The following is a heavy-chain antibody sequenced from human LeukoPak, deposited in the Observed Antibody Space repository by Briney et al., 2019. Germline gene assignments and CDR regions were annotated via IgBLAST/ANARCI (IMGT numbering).Heavy chain of an antibody. D-gene: IGHD4-23*01. CDR2: IGTAGDT. CDR1: GFTFSSYD. CDR3: ARQPTTYYGGNSRGFDL. V-gene: IGHV3-13*01. J-gene: IGHJ2*01. Sequence: GGSLRLSCAASGFTFSSYDMHWVRQATRKGLEWVSAIGTAGDTYYPGSVKGRFTISRENAKNSLCLQMNSLRAGDTAVYYCARQPTTYYGGNSRGFDLWGRGTLVTVSS.